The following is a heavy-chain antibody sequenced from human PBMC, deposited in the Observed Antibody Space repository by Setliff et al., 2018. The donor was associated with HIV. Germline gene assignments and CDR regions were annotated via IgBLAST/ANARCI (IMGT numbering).Heavy chain of an antibody. V-gene: IGHV4-61*02. D-gene: IGHD3-22*01. CDR3: ARDYDRNYFDY. J-gene: IGHJ4*02. CDR2: IYTSGST. Sequence: SETLSLTCTVSGGSISSGSYYWNWIRQPAGKGLEWIGRIYTSGSTNYNPSLKSRVTISVDTSKNQFSLKLSSVTAADTAVYYCARDYDRNYFDYWGQGTLVTVSS. CDR1: GGSISSGSYY.